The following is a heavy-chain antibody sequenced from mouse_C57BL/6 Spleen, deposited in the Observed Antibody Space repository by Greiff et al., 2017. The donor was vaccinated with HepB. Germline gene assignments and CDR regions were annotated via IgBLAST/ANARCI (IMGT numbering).Heavy chain of an antibody. Sequence: DVKLVESGGGLVKPGGSLKLSCAASGFTFSSYAMSWVRQTPEKRLEWVATISDGGSYTYYPDNVKGRFTISRDNAKNNLYLQMSHLKSEDTAMYYCARERWFFAYWGQGTLVTVSA. CDR2: ISDGGSYT. CDR3: ARERWFFAY. D-gene: IGHD2-3*01. CDR1: GFTFSSYA. V-gene: IGHV5-4*01. J-gene: IGHJ3*01.